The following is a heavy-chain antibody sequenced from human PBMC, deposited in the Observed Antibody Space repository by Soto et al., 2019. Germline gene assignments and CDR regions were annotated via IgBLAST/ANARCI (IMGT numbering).Heavy chain of an antibody. CDR2: ISGSGGGT. CDR3: AKGAH. Sequence: EVQLLESGGGLVQPGGSRGPPCEASGLPFGNFALTWARQAPGKGLGWVSAISGSGGGTYYADSVRGRFTISRDNSKNTLYLQMNSLRAEDTAVYYCAKGAHWGQGTLVTVSS. J-gene: IGHJ4*02. V-gene: IGHV3-23*01. CDR1: GLPFGNFA.